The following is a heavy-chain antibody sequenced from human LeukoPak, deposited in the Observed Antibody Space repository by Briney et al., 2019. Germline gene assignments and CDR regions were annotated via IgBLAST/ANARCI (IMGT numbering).Heavy chain of an antibody. CDR2: IKQDGSDK. J-gene: IGHJ5*02. D-gene: IGHD3-10*01. Sequence: GGSLRLSCAASGFTFSSSWIGWVRQPPGKGLEWLANIKQDGSDKYYVDSVKGRFTISRDNDENSLYLQMNSLRAEDTAVYYCARDQVVRGHRVWFDPWGQGTLVTVSS. V-gene: IGHV3-7*01. CDR1: GFTFSSSW. CDR3: ARDQVVRGHRVWFDP.